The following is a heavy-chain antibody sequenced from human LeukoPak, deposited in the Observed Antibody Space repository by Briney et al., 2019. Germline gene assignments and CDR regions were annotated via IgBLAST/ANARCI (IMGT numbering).Heavy chain of an antibody. CDR1: GFTFSSYG. Sequence: PGGSLRLSCAASGFTFSSYGMHWVRQAPGKGLEWVAVISYDGSNKYYADSVKGRFTISRDNSKNTLYLQMNSLRAEDTAVYYCAKDRGRPGYFDYWGQGTLVTVSS. J-gene: IGHJ4*02. D-gene: IGHD1-14*01. CDR3: AKDRGRPGYFDY. V-gene: IGHV3-30*18. CDR2: ISYDGSNK.